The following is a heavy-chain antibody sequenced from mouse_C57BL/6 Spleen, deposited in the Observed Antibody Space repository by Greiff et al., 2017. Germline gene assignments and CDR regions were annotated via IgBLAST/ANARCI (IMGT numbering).Heavy chain of an antibody. CDR2: ISSGGDYI. Sequence: EVQGVESGEGLVKPGGSLKLSCAASGFTFSSYAMSWVRQTPEKRLEWVAYISSGGDYIYYADTVKGRFTISRDNARNTLYLQMSSLKSEDTAMYYCTRENSALPYFDYWGQGTTLTVSS. D-gene: IGHD3-1*01. CDR1: GFTFSSYA. V-gene: IGHV5-9-1*02. CDR3: TRENSALPYFDY. J-gene: IGHJ2*01.